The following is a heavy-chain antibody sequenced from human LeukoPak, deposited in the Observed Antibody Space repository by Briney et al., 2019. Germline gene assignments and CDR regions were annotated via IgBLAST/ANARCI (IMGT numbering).Heavy chain of an antibody. V-gene: IGHV1-2*02. D-gene: IGHD6-19*01. CDR3: ARDPHTSGWYGFGDS. CDR1: GYTFTGYY. CDR2: INPNSGGT. Sequence: ASVKVSCKASGYTFTGYYMHWVRQAPGQGLEWMGWINPNSGGTNYAQKFQGRVTMTRDTSISTAYMELSSLRSDDTAVYYCARDPHTSGWYGFGDSWGQGTLVTVSS. J-gene: IGHJ4*02.